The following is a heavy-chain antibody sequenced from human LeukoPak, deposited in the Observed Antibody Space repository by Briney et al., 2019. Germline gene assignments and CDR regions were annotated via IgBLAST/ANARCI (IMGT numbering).Heavy chain of an antibody. D-gene: IGHD3-22*01. J-gene: IGHJ4*02. CDR3: AKRPWGGSYYYDDSGYSFDY. V-gene: IGHV3-23*01. Sequence: PGGSLRLSCAASGFTFSSYAMSWVRQAPGKGLEWVTAISGSGGSTYYADSVKGRFTISRDNSKNTLYLQMNSLRAEDTAVYYCAKRPWGGSYYYDDSGYSFDYWGQGTLVTVSS. CDR2: ISGSGGST. CDR1: GFTFSSYA.